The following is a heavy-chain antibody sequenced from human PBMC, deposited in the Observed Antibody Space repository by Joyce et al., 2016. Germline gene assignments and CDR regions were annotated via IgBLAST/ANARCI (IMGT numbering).Heavy chain of an antibody. J-gene: IGHJ6*02. Sequence: QVKLVESGGGVVQPGRSLRLSCAASGFNNFSNYGMHWVRQGPGKGLEWVAVISYDGNNKYYGDYVKGRFTISRDNSKNTLYLQISSLKTEDTAVYYCAALTTVVDLMDVWGQGTTVIVSS. CDR3: AALTTVVDLMDV. V-gene: IGHV3-30*03. CDR2: ISYDGNNK. D-gene: IGHD4-23*01. CDR1: GFNNFSNYG.